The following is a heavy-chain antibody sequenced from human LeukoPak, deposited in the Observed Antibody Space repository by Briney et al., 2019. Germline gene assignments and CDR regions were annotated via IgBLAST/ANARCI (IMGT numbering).Heavy chain of an antibody. CDR2: INPSVVST. V-gene: IGHV1-46*01. CDR1: GYTFTSYY. CDR3: ARDRVKTYDFWSGYHETRFDY. J-gene: IGHJ4*02. D-gene: IGHD3-3*01. Sequence: ASVKASCKASGYTFTSYYMHWVRQAPGQGLEWLGRINPSVVSTSYAQKYQGRVTMTSDTSTSTVYMELSSLRTEDTAVYYCARDRVKTYDFWSGYHETRFDYWGQGTLVTVSS.